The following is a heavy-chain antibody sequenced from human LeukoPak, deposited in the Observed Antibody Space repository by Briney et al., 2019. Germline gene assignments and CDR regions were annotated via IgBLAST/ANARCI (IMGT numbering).Heavy chain of an antibody. CDR3: ARGDFWSGYWDYGMDV. J-gene: IGHJ6*02. V-gene: IGHV1-2*02. Sequence: ASVKVSCKASGYTLTGYYMHWVRQAPGQGLEWMGWINPNSGGTNYAQKFQGRVTMTRDTSISTAYMELSRLRSDDTAVYYCARGDFWSGYWDYGMDVWGQGTTVTVSS. CDR2: INPNSGGT. D-gene: IGHD3-3*01. CDR1: GYTLTGYY.